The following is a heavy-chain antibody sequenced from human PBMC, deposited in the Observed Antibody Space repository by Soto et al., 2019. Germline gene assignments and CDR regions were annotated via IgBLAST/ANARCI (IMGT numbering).Heavy chain of an antibody. Sequence: SETLSLTCTVSGGSVSSGSYYWSWIRQHPGKGLEWIAYIHYSGSTNYNPSLKSRLTTSVDTSKNQFYLKLSSVTAADEAVYYWGRGGSMIRGRNFFDASGQGVPVTVPS. V-gene: IGHV4-61*01. CDR2: IHYSGST. CDR1: GGSVSSGSYY. CDR3: GRGGSMIRGRNFFDA. D-gene: IGHD3-10*01. J-gene: IGHJ4*02.